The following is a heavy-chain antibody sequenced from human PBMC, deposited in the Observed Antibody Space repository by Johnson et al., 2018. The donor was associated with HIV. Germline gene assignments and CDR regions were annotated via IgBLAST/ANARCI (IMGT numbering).Heavy chain of an antibody. J-gene: IGHJ3*02. CDR3: AREGGDAFDI. D-gene: IGHD1-26*01. CDR1: GFAFDDYG. Sequence: VLLVESGGGVVRPGGSLRLSCGASGFAFDDYGLSWVRQAPGTGLGWVSVSYSGGSTYYAGSVKGRFTISSDNSKNTLYLQMNSLRAEDPAVYYCAREGGDAFDIWGQGTMVTVSS. CDR2: SYSGGST. V-gene: IGHV3-66*02.